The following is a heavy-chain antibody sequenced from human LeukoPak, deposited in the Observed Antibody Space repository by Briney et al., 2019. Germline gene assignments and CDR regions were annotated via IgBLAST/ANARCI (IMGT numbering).Heavy chain of an antibody. CDR2: ISGSAGST. CDR3: SRGRYCSSTSCYIDY. V-gene: IGHV3-23*01. CDR1: GFTFDDYG. J-gene: IGHJ4*02. D-gene: IGHD2-2*02. Sequence: GGSLRLSCAASGFTFDDYGMSWVRQAPGKGLEWVSGISGSAGSTYYADSVKGRFTISRDNSKNTLYLQMNSLRAEDTAVYYCSRGRYCSSTSCYIDYWGQGTLVTVSS.